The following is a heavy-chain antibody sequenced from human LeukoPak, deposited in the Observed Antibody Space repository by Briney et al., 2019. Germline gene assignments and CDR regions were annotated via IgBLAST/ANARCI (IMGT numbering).Heavy chain of an antibody. J-gene: IGHJ4*02. D-gene: IGHD5-18*01. V-gene: IGHV3-33*06. Sequence: GRSLRLSCVASGITFSTYGMHWVRQAPGKGLEWVAVIGFDGNNKHYADSVKGRFTISRDNSQNTLYLQMDSLRAEDTAVYYCAKVPLKQLWSPFDYWGQGTLVTVSS. CDR3: AKVPLKQLWSPFDY. CDR1: GITFSTYG. CDR2: IGFDGNNK.